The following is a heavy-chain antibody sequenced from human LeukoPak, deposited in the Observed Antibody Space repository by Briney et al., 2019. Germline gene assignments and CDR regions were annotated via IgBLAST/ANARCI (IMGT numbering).Heavy chain of an antibody. CDR2: VYRSGST. V-gene: IGHV4-61*02. D-gene: IGHD1-1*01. CDR3: ARDALEIDPYYFDP. CDR1: GGSISSGSYY. Sequence: SETLSLTCTVSGGSISSGSYYWTWIRQSAGKGLEWIGRVYRSGSTNYNPSLKSRVSMSIDTSRNQFSLKLSYVTVADTAVYYCARDALEIDPYYFDPWGQGTLVTVSS. J-gene: IGHJ4*02.